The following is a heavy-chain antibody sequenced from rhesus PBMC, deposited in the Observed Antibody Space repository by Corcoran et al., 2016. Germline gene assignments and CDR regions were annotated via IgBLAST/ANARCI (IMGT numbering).Heavy chain of an antibody. V-gene: IGHV2-174*01. J-gene: IGHJ4*01. CDR3: ARKPPTAFYFDY. D-gene: IGHD1-1*01. Sequence: QVTLKESGPALVKPTQTLTLTCTFSGFSISTSGKGVGWIRQPPGKALECLALIYWDDDKYYSTSLKSRLTISKDTSKNQVVLTMTNMDPVDTATYYCARKPPTAFYFDYWGQGVLVTVSS. CDR2: IYWDDDK. CDR1: GFSISTSGKG.